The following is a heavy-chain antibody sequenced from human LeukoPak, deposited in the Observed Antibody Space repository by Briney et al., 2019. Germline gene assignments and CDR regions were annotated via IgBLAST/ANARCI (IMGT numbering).Heavy chain of an antibody. D-gene: IGHD2-15*01. CDR1: GGSISSRSFY. V-gene: IGHV4-39*01. J-gene: IGHJ2*01. CDR3: ASPLGGLDL. CDR2: MYHNGNT. Sequence: PSDTLSLTCTVSGGSISSRSFYWGWIRQPPGKGLEGIGSMYHNGNTHYNTSLKSRVTISVDTSKNQFYLKLSSVTAADTAVYYRASPLGGLDLWGRGTLVSVSS.